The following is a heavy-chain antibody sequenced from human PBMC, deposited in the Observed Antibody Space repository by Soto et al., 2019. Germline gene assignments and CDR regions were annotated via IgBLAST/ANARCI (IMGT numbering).Heavy chain of an antibody. D-gene: IGHD3-10*01. CDR2: FFPFLVNA. V-gene: IGHV1-69*08. CDR1: GGTFSSYT. CDR3: ARGAYYYGSGSPPIDY. J-gene: IGHJ4*02. Sequence: GASVKVSCKASGGTFSSYTISWVRQAPGQGLEWMGRFFPFLVNANYAQKFQGRVTITADKSPSTAYMELSSLRSEDTAVFYCARGAYYYGSGSPPIDYWGQGTLVTVSS.